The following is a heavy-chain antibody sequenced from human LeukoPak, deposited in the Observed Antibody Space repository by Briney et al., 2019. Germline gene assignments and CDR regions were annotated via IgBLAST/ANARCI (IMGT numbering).Heavy chain of an antibody. CDR3: ASSIRYFDWLSFYYYYYMDV. V-gene: IGHV3-66*01. Sequence: PGGSLRLSCAASGFTVSSNYMSWVRQAPGKGLEWVSVIYSGGSKYYADSVKGRFTISRDNSKHTLYLQMNSLRAEDTAVYYCASSIRYFDWLSFYYYYYMDVWGKGTTVTISS. J-gene: IGHJ6*03. CDR2: IYSGGSK. D-gene: IGHD3-9*01. CDR1: GFTVSSNY.